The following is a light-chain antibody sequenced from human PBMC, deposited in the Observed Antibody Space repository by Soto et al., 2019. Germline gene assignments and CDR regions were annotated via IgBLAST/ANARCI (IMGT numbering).Light chain of an antibody. CDR2: DVS. CDR1: SSDVGGYNY. CDR3: CSYAGSYTHV. V-gene: IGLV2-11*01. J-gene: IGLJ1*01. Sequence: QSALTQPRSVSGSPGQSVTISCTGTSSDVGGYNYVSWYQQHPDKAPKLILYDVSKRPSGVPDRFSGSKSGNTASLTISGLQAEDEADYYCCSYAGSYTHVFGTGTKLTVL.